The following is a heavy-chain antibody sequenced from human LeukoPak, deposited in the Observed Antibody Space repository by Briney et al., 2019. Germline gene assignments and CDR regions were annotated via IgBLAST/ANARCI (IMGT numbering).Heavy chain of an antibody. D-gene: IGHD6-13*01. CDR2: ISYDGSNK. J-gene: IGHJ4*02. V-gene: IGHV3-30-3*01. CDR1: GFTFSSYA. Sequence: GGSLRLSCAASGFTFSSYAMHWVRQAPGKGLEWVAVISYDGSNKYYADSVKGRFTISRDNSKNTLYLQMNSLRAEDTAVYYCAKDSSSWCFDYWGQGTLVTVSS. CDR3: AKDSSSWCFDY.